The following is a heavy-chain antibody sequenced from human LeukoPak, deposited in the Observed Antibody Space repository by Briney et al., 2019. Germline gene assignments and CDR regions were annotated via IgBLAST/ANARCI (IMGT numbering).Heavy chain of an antibody. Sequence: GGSLRLSCAASGFTFSSYAMSWVRQAPGKGLEWVSAISGSGGSTYYADSVKGRFTISRDNSKNTLYLQMNSLRAEDTAVYYCAKDDRYCSGGSCHSSASLSVVWGQGTMVTVSS. D-gene: IGHD2-15*01. CDR2: ISGSGGST. CDR1: GFTFSSYA. J-gene: IGHJ3*01. CDR3: AKDDRYCSGGSCHSSASLSVV. V-gene: IGHV3-23*01.